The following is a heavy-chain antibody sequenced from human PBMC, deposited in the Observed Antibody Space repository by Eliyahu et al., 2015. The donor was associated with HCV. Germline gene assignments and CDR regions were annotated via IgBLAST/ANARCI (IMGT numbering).Heavy chain of an antibody. CDR2: MYYSGSV. Sequence: QVQLQESGPGLAKLSEXLSLTCTVSGGSISNSDYYWGXIRQPPGKGLEXIGXMYYSGSVYYNPSLKSRATISVDTSKNQFSLKLSSVTAADTAVYYCARPPDRSSWIPGYFDLWGRGTLVTVSS. D-gene: IGHD6-13*01. CDR3: ARPPDRSSWIPGYFDL. J-gene: IGHJ2*01. V-gene: IGHV4-39*01. CDR1: GGSISNSDYY.